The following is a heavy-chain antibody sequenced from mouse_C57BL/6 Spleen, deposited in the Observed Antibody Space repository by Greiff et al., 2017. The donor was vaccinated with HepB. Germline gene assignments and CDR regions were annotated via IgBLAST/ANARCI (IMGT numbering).Heavy chain of an antibody. J-gene: IGHJ4*01. Sequence: QVQLQQSGAELVRPGASVTLSCKASGYTFTDYEMHWVKQTPVHGLEWIGAIDPETGGTAYNQKFKGKAILTADKSSSTAYMELRSLTSEDSAVYYCTQGAMDYWGQGTSVTDSS. CDR3: TQGAMDY. CDR2: IDPETGGT. V-gene: IGHV1-15*01. CDR1: GYTFTDYE.